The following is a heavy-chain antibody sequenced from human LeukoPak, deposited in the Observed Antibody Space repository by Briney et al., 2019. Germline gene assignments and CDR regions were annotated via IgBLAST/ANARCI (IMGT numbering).Heavy chain of an antibody. Sequence: GGSLRLSCAASGFTFDDYGMSWVRQAPGKGLEWVSGINWNGGSTGYADSVKGRFTISRDNAKNSLYLQMNSLRAEDTAVYYCARDRSQGWDNSGYYPDALIMWGQGTLVSVSS. CDR3: ARDRSQGWDNSGYYPDALIM. CDR2: INWNGGST. CDR1: GFTFDDYG. J-gene: IGHJ3*02. V-gene: IGHV3-20*04. D-gene: IGHD3-22*01.